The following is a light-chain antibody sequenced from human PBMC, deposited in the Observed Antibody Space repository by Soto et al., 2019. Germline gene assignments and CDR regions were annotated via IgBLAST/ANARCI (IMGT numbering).Light chain of an antibody. Sequence: EIVVTQSPATVSVSPGERAPLSCRASQSVSSNLAGYQQKPGQAPRLLIYGASARATGIPARFTGSGSGTEFTLTIGSLQPDDCATYYSQLYNCYPEASGQGTKVAIK. CDR2: GAS. V-gene: IGKV3-15*01. CDR1: QSVSSN. CDR3: QLYNCYPEA. J-gene: IGKJ1*01.